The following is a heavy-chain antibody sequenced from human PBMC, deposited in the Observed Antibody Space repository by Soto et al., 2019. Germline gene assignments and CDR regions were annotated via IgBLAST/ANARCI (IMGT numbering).Heavy chain of an antibody. Sequence: EAQLVESGGGLVQPGRSLRLSCAASGFIFEDYVMHWVRQAPGKGLEWVSGISWNSGTIVYADSVKGRFIISRDNANSSLYLPMNSLRTDDTGLYFCVKDSLLHWDGDALDICGQGTMVTVSS. D-gene: IGHD2-15*01. CDR1: GFIFEDYV. CDR3: VKDSLLHWDGDALDI. V-gene: IGHV3-9*01. CDR2: ISWNSGTI. J-gene: IGHJ3*02.